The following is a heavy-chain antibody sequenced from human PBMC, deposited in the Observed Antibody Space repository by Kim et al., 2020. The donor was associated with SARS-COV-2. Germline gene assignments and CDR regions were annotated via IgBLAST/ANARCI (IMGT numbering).Heavy chain of an antibody. Sequence: SETLSLTCTVSGGSISSGGYYWSWIRQHPGKGLEWIGYIYYSGSTYYNPSLKSRVTMSVDTSKNQFSLRLSSVTAADTAVFYCASGGWSYYNVWGQGTLVTVSS. CDR2: IYYSGST. D-gene: IGHD3-10*01. CDR3: ASGGWSYYNV. CDR1: GGSISSGGYY. J-gene: IGHJ4*02. V-gene: IGHV4-31*03.